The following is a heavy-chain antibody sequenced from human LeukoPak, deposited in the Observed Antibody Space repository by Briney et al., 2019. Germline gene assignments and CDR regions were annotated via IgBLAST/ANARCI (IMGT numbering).Heavy chain of an antibody. D-gene: IGHD2-21*01. CDR3: ARAPSYSISNWFDP. J-gene: IGHJ5*02. V-gene: IGHV3-30-3*01. CDR1: GFTFSSYA. Sequence: GGSLRLSCAASGFTFSSYAMHWVRQAPGKGLEWVAVISYDGSNKYYADSVKGRFTISRDNSKNTLYLQMNSLRAEDTAVYYCARAPSYSISNWFDPWGQGTLITVSS. CDR2: ISYDGSNK.